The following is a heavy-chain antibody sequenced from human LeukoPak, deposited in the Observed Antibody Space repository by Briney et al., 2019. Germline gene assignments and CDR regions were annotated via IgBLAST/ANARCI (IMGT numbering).Heavy chain of an antibody. CDR1: GFTFSNAW. V-gene: IGHV3-15*01. Sequence: GGSLRLSCAASGFTFSNAWMSWVRQAPGKGLEWVGRIKSKTDGGTTDYAAPVKGRFTISRDDSKNTLYLQMNSLKTEDTAVYYCTSPSESDYYDSSGYYGSDAFDIWGQGTMVTVSS. CDR3: TSPSESDYYDSSGYYGSDAFDI. J-gene: IGHJ3*02. CDR2: IKSKTDGGTT. D-gene: IGHD3-22*01.